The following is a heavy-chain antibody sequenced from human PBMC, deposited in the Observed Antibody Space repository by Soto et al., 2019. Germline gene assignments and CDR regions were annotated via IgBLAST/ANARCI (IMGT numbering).Heavy chain of an antibody. CDR1: GFTFSNFG. CDR3: SRESDSNYDGLDD. Sequence: PGGSLRLSCEASGFTFSNFGMNWVRQAPGKGLEWVARVWYDGSSKYYVDSVKGRFTISRDNSKETVYLQMNSLRAEDTGVYYCSRESDSNYDGLDDWCPGTTV. J-gene: IGHJ6*02. D-gene: IGHD4-4*01. V-gene: IGHV3-33*01. CDR2: VWYDGSSK.